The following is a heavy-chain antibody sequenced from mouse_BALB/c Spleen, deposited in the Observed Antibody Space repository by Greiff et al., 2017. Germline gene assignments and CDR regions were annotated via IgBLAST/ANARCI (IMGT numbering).Heavy chain of an antibody. CDR3: ASGDYGSSYGVAY. J-gene: IGHJ3*01. Sequence: VQLQQSGAELVRPGSSVKISCKASGYAFSSYWMNWVKQRPGQGLEWIGQIYPGDGDTNYNGKFKGKATLTADKSSSTAYMQLSSLTSEDSAVYFCASGDYGSSYGVAYWAKGLWSLSLQ. V-gene: IGHV1-80*01. CDR2: IYPGDGDT. D-gene: IGHD1-1*01. CDR1: GYAFSSYW.